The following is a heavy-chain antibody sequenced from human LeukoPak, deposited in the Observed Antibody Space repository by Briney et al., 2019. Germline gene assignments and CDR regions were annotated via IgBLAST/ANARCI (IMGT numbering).Heavy chain of an antibody. V-gene: IGHV5-51*01. J-gene: IGHJ4*02. Sequence: GESLKISCKGSGYTFTNSWIGWVRQMPGKGLEWMGIIYPGDSDTRYSPSFQGQVTISADKSISTAYLQWSGLKASDTAMYYCAKPVGSCSRTSCYPQNWGQGTLVTVSS. D-gene: IGHD2-2*01. CDR1: GYTFTNSW. CDR3: AKPVGSCSRTSCYPQN. CDR2: IYPGDSDT.